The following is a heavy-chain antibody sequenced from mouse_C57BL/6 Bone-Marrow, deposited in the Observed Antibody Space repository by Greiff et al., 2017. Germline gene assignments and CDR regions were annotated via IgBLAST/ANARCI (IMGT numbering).Heavy chain of an antibody. V-gene: IGHV1-5*01. CDR3: TRWGFIYYDYPWCAY. Sequence: EVKLQESGTVLARPGASVKMSCKTSGYTFTSYWMHWVKQRPGQGLEWIGAIYPGNSDTSYNQKFKGKAKLTAVTSASTAYMELSSLTNEDSAVYYCTRWGFIYYDYPWCAYWGQGTLVTVSA. CDR2: IYPGNSDT. D-gene: IGHD2-4*01. CDR1: GYTFTSYW. J-gene: IGHJ3*01.